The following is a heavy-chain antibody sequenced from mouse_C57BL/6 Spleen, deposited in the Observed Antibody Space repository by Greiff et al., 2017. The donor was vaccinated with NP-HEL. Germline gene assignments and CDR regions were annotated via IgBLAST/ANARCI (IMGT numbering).Heavy chain of an antibody. CDR1: GYTFTSYW. V-gene: IGHV1-55*01. CDR2: IYPGSGST. Sequence: QVQLQQPGAELVKPGASVKMSCKASGYTFTSYWITWVKQRPGQGLAWIGDIYPGSGSTNYNEKFKSKATLTVATSSSTAYMQLSSLTSEDSAVYYCARDDAWFAYWGQGTLVTVSA. D-gene: IGHD2-12*01. CDR3: ARDDAWFAY. J-gene: IGHJ3*01.